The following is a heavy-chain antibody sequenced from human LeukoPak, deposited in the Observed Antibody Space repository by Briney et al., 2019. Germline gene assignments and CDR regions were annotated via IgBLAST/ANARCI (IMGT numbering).Heavy chain of an antibody. V-gene: IGHV3-21*01. CDR3: ARDGGSGNPVFVHDY. D-gene: IGHD3-16*01. CDR2: ISSSSSYI. Sequence: PGGSLRLSCAASGFTFSSYSMNWVRQAPGKGLEWVSSISSSSSYIYYADSVKGRFTISRDNAKNSQYLQMNSLRAEDTAVYYCARDGGSGNPVFVHDYWGQGTLVTVSS. CDR1: GFTFSSYS. J-gene: IGHJ4*02.